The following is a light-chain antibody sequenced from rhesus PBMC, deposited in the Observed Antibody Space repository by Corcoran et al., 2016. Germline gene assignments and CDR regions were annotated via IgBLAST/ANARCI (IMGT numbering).Light chain of an antibody. J-gene: IGKJ4*01. V-gene: IGKV1S9*01. CDR2: RAS. CDR3: QQGYSYPLT. CDR1: QSLSNY. Sequence: DIQMTQSPSSLSASVGDRVTITCQASQSLSNYLNWYKQKPGKIPKLLIYRASSLQSGIPSRFSGSGCGKDFTLTISSLQPEDFATYYCQQGYSYPLTFGGGTKVELK.